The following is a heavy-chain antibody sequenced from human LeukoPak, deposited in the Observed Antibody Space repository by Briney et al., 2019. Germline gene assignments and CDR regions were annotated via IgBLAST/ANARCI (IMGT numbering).Heavy chain of an antibody. V-gene: IGHV3-53*01. CDR1: GFIVSRNY. CDR3: AREGTGYAFDI. J-gene: IGHJ3*02. D-gene: IGHD3/OR15-3a*01. Sequence: GGSLRLSCAASGFIVSRNYMNWVRQAPGKGLEWVSIIYSDGTTYYTDSVKGRFTISRDNSKNTLYLQMNSLRAEDTAVYYCAREGTGYAFDIWGQGTMVTVSS. CDR2: IYSDGTT.